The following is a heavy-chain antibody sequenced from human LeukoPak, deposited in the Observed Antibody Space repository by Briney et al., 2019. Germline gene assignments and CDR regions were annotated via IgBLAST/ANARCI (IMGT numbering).Heavy chain of an antibody. CDR2: IYYSGST. J-gene: IGHJ4*02. CDR3: ARKMGICSGGSCYSVFDY. CDR1: GGSISSYY. V-gene: IGHV4-59*01. D-gene: IGHD2-15*01. Sequence: PSETLSLTCTVSGGSISSYYWSWIWQPPGKGLEWIGYIYYSGSTNYNPSLKSRVTISVDTSKNQLSLKLSSVTAADTAVYYCARKMGICSGGSCYSVFDYWGQGTLVTVSS.